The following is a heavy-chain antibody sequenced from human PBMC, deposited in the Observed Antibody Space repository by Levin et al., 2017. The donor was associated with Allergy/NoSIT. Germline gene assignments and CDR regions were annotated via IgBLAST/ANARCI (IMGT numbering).Heavy chain of an antibody. CDR1: GGSISSSSYY. J-gene: IGHJ4*02. V-gene: IGHV4-39*01. CDR3: ATPPRGVRGVIHDY. D-gene: IGHD3-10*01. CDR2: IYYSGST. Sequence: SETLSLTCTVSGGSISSSSYYWGWIRQPPGKGLEWIGSIYYSGSTYYNPSLKSRVTISVDTSKNQFSLKLSSVTAADTAVYDCATPPRGVRGVIHDYWGQGTLVTVSS.